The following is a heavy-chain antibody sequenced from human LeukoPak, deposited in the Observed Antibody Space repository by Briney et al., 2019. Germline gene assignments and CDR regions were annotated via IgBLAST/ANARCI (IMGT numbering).Heavy chain of an antibody. CDR1: GFTFKNHS. CDR2: ASSDEINQ. J-gene: IGHJ4*02. V-gene: IGHV3-30*03. D-gene: IGHD3-22*01. Sequence: GGSLRLSCVISGFTFKNHSLHWVRQAPGKGLECVAVASSDEINQYYADSVKGRFIISRDNSRNTLNLQMNNLRTEDTAFYYCAAFITTKLDYWGQGILVTVSS. CDR3: AAFITTKLDY.